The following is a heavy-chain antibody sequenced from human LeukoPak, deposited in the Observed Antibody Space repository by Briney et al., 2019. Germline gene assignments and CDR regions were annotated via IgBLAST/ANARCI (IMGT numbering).Heavy chain of an antibody. CDR3: AREYYDSSAPGYNWFDP. CDR1: GYTFTSYY. Sequence: ASVKVSCKASGYTFTSYYMHWVRQAPGQGLEWMGIINPSGGSTSYAQKFQGRVTMTRDTSTSTVYMELSSLRAEDTAVYYCAREYYDSSAPGYNWFDPWGQGTLVTVSS. CDR2: INPSGGST. J-gene: IGHJ5*02. D-gene: IGHD3-22*01. V-gene: IGHV1-46*01.